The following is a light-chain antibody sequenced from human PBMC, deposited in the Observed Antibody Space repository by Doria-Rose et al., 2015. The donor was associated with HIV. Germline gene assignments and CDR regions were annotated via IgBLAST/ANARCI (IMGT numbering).Light chain of an antibody. CDR1: QSLLYTSKNY. Sequence: DIRVTQSPESLGMSLGERATLNRKSNQSLLYTSKNYLAWCQQKPGQPPKLLIYWASTRQSGVPARFSGSGSGTDFTLTISSLEAEDVAVYYCQQYYDTPSFGPGTTVDIK. V-gene: IGKV4-1*01. J-gene: IGKJ3*01. CDR2: WAS. CDR3: QQYYDTPS.